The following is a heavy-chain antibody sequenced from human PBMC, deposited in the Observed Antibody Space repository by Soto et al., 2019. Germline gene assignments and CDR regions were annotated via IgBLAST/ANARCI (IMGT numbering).Heavy chain of an antibody. Sequence: KTSETLSLTCAVSSGSICSSNWGSWVRQPPGKGLEWIGEIYHSGSTNYNPSLKSRVTISVDKSKNQFSLKLSSVTAADTAVYYCARDSYGTGIGWFDPWGQGTLVTVSS. CDR1: SGSICSSNW. CDR2: IYHSGST. J-gene: IGHJ5*02. CDR3: ARDSYGTGIGWFDP. V-gene: IGHV4-4*02. D-gene: IGHD3-10*01.